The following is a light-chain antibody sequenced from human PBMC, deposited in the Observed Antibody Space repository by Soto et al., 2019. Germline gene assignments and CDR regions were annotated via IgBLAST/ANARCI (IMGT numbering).Light chain of an antibody. CDR1: QGVGRF. Sequence: EIVLTQPPATLSLSPGERAALSCRASQGVGRFLAWYQQKPGQAPRLLIYDASNRATGIPARFSGSGSVTDFTLAIDNLEPEDFAVYYCQQRGGWPLTFGGGTKVEIK. J-gene: IGKJ4*01. CDR3: QQRGGWPLT. V-gene: IGKV3-11*01. CDR2: DAS.